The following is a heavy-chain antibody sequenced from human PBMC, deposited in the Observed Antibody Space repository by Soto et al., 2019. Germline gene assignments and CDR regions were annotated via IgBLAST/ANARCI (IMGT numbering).Heavy chain of an antibody. J-gene: IGHJ6*02. D-gene: IGHD6-19*01. CDR2: ISYDGSNK. V-gene: IGHV3-30*03. CDR3: ARDFSSGWLMVSVSYGMDV. CDR1: GFTFSSYG. Sequence: QVQLVESGGGVVQPGRSLRLSCAASGFTFSSYGMHWVRQAPGKGLEWVAVISYDGSNKYYADSVKGRFTISRDNSKNTLYLQMNSLRAEDTAVYYCARDFSSGWLMVSVSYGMDVWGQGTTVTVSS.